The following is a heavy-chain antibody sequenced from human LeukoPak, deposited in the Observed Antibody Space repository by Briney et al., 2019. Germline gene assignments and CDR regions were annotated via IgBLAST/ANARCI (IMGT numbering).Heavy chain of an antibody. J-gene: IGHJ4*02. CDR3: ARLEFRYFDY. V-gene: IGHV3-53*01. D-gene: IGHD3-3*01. CDR1: GFTVSSNS. Sequence: GGSLRLSCAASGFTVSSNSMTWVRQAPGKGLEWVSVIYSGGSTYSADSVKGRFPISRDNSKNTLYLQMNSLRAEDTAVYYCARLEFRYFDYWGQGTLVTVSS. CDR2: IYSGGST.